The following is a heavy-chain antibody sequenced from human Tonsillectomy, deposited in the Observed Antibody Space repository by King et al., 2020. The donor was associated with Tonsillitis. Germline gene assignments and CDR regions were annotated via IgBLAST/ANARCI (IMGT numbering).Heavy chain of an antibody. CDR1: GFSLTTSGVG. V-gene: IGHV2-5*01. Sequence: TLKESGPTLVKPTQTLTLTCTFSGFSLTTSGVGVGWIRQPPGKALEWLTLIYCNDDKRYSPFLTSRLTNTKDTSKNQGVLIMTTMDPVETAPYYCAHTSLPSYAPASYSRSSHYYYSMDVWGKGTTVTVSS. CDR2: IYCNDDK. CDR3: AHTSLPSYAPASYSRSSHYYYSMDV. D-gene: IGHD6-6*01. J-gene: IGHJ6*03.